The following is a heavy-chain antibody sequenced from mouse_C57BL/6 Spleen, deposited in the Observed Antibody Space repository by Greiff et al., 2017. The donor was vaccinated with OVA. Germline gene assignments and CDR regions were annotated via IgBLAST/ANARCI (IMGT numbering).Heavy chain of an antibody. Sequence: QVQLQQSGAELVRPGSSVKLSCKASGYTFTSYWMHWVKQRPIQGLEWIGNIDPSDSETHYNQKFKDKATLTVDKSSSTAYMQLSSLTSEDSAVYYCARDSSGYVGDYFDYWGQGTTLTVSS. V-gene: IGHV1-52*01. D-gene: IGHD3-2*02. CDR3: ARDSSGYVGDYFDY. CDR2: IDPSDSET. CDR1: GYTFTSYW. J-gene: IGHJ2*01.